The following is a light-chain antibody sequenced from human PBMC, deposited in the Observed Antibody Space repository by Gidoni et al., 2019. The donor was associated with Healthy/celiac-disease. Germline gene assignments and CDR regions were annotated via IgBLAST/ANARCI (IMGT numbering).Light chain of an antibody. CDR3: QQYNNWPRT. J-gene: IGKJ1*01. Sequence: ELVMTQSPATLSVSPGERATLSCRASPSVSSNLAWYQQKPGQAPRLLIYGASTRATGIPARFSGSGSGTEFTLTISSLQSEDFAVYYCQQYNNWPRTFXXXTKVEIK. V-gene: IGKV3-15*01. CDR2: GAS. CDR1: PSVSSN.